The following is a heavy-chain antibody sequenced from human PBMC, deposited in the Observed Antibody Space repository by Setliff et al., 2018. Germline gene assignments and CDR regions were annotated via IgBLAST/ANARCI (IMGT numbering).Heavy chain of an antibody. Sequence: GVLRLSCAASGFAFSTYSMNWVRQAPGKGLEWVSTINSGSDFIYYADSVKGRFTISRDNSKNTLYLQMNSLRAEDTAVYYCAKWCSGGSCYDYWGQGTLVTVSS. V-gene: IGHV3-21*04. CDR1: GFAFSTYS. CDR2: INSGSDFI. J-gene: IGHJ4*02. D-gene: IGHD2-15*01. CDR3: AKWCSGGSCYDY.